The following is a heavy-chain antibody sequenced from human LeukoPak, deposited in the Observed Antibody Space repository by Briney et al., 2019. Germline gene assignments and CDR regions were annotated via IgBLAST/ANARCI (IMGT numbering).Heavy chain of an antibody. CDR3: ARHYGGLDDY. Sequence: ASVKVSCKTSGDTFSSYGISWVRQAPGQGLEWMGRIIPIVGSTNYAEKLQGRVTITADKSTSTVYMELSSLRSEDTAVYYCARHYGGLDDYWGQGTLIIVSS. CDR2: IIPIVGST. J-gene: IGHJ4*02. D-gene: IGHD4-23*01. V-gene: IGHV1-69*04. CDR1: GDTFSSYG.